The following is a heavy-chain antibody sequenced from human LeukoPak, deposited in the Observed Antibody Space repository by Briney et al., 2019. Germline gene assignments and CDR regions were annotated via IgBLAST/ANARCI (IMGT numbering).Heavy chain of an antibody. Sequence: GESLKISCKGSRDTFTNYWIAWVRQVPGKGLEWMGIIYPGDSDTRYNPSFQGQVTISADKSISTAYLQWSSLKASDTAIYYCARRGLALEWFDPWGQGTLVTVSS. J-gene: IGHJ5*02. CDR1: RDTFTNYW. D-gene: IGHD2-21*01. CDR2: IYPGDSDT. V-gene: IGHV5-51*01. CDR3: ARRGLALEWFDP.